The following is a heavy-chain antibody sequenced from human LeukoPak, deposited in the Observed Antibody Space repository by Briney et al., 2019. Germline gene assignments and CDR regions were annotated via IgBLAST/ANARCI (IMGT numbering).Heavy chain of an antibody. V-gene: IGHV5-51*01. CDR3: ARSERYYDILTGYYPLHYYYYGMDV. D-gene: IGHD3-9*01. CDR1: GYSFTSYW. J-gene: IGHJ6*02. Sequence: GESPKISCKASGYSFTSYWIGWVRQMPGKGLEWMGIIYPGDSDTRYSPSFQGQVSISADKSISTAYLQWSSLKASDTAMYYCARSERYYDILTGYYPLHYYYYGMDVWGQGTTVTVSS. CDR2: IYPGDSDT.